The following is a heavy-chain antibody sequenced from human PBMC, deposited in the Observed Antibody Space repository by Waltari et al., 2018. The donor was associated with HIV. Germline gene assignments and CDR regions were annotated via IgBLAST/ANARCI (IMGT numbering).Heavy chain of an antibody. CDR1: GFTSSNFW. J-gene: IGHJ6*02. D-gene: IGHD2-2*02. CDR2: IKQDGSEK. V-gene: IGHV3-7*01. Sequence: EVQLVESGGGLVQPGGSLSLPCAASGFTSSNFWMSWVRQAPGKGLEWLANIKQDGSEKYYVDSVKGRFTISRDNAKNSLYLQMNSLRAEDTAVYYCASPSIRAGMDVWGQGTTVTVSS. CDR3: ASPSIRAGMDV.